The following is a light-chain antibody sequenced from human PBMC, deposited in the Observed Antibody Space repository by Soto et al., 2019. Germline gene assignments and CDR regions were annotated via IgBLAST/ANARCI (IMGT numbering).Light chain of an antibody. J-gene: IGKJ4*01. CDR1: QSVSSY. CDR2: DAS. V-gene: IGKV3-11*01. Sequence: EIVLTQSPATLSLSPGERATLSCRASQSVSSYLAWYQQKPGQAPRLLIYDASNRATGIPARFSGSGSGTDFPLTISSLEPEDFAVYYCQQRSNWPFALTFGGGTKVEIK. CDR3: QQRSNWPFALT.